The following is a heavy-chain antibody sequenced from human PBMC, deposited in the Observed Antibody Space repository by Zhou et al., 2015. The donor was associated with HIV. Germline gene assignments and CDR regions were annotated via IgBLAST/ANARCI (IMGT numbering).Heavy chain of an antibody. D-gene: IGHD2-21*02. V-gene: IGHV1-69*06. CDR3: ASRNCGGDCHLAGVDLYGMDV. Sequence: QVQLVQSGAEVKKPGSSVKVSCKASGGTFSSYAISWVRQAPGQGLEWMGGIIPIFGTANYAQKFQGRVTITADKSTSTAYMELSSLRSEDTAVYYCASRNCGGDCHLAGVDLYGMDVWGQGTTVTVSS. CDR2: IIPIFGTA. J-gene: IGHJ6*02. CDR1: GGTFSSYA.